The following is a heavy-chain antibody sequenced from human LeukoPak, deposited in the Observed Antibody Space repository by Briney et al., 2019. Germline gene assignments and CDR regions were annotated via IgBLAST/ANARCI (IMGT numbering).Heavy chain of an antibody. V-gene: IGHV4-30-4*08. CDR2: IYYSGST. Sequence: SETLSLTCTVSGGSISSGDYYWSWIRQPPGKGLEWIGYIYYSGSTYYNPSLKSRVTISVDTSKNQFSLKLSSVTAADTAVYYCARGGRVPAARPQADYWGQGTLVIVSS. J-gene: IGHJ4*02. CDR3: ARGGRVPAARPQADY. CDR1: GGSISSGDYY. D-gene: IGHD2-2*01.